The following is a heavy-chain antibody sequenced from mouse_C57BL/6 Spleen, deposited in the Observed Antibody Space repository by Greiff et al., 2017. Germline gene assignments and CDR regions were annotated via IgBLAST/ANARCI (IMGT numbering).Heavy chain of an antibody. CDR1: GYTFTSYW. CDR2: IYPGSGST. J-gene: IGHJ4*01. V-gene: IGHV1-55*01. D-gene: IGHD3-2*02. Sequence: VKLMESGAELVKPGASVKMSCKASGYTFTSYWITWVKQRPGQGLEWIGDIYPGSGSTNYNEKFKSKATLTVDTSSSTAYMQLSSLTSEDSAVYYCARSDSSGYGYAMDYWGQGTSVTVSS. CDR3: ARSDSSGYGYAMDY.